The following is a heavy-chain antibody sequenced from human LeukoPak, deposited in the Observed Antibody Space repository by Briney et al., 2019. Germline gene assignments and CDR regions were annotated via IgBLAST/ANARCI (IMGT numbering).Heavy chain of an antibody. CDR2: ISSSGSTI. J-gene: IGHJ3*02. CDR3: GTFDSGSNAFDI. Sequence: QPGGSLRLSCAASGFTFSSYEMNWVRQAPGKGLEWVSYISSSGSTIYYADSVKGRFTISRDNAKNSLYLQMNSLRAEDTAVYYCGTFDSGSNAFDIWGQGTMVTVSS. V-gene: IGHV3-48*03. CDR1: GFTFSSYE. D-gene: IGHD3-22*01.